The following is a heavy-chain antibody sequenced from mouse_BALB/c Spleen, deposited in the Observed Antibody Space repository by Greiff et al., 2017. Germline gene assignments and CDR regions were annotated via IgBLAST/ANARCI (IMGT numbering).Heavy chain of an antibody. V-gene: IGHV6-3*01. CDR1: GFTFSSYW. CDR3: TGGNFDY. J-gene: IGHJ2*01. Sequence: EVMLVESGGGLVQPGGSMKLSCVASGFTFSSYWMSWVRQSPEKGLEWVAEIRLKSDNYATHYTESVRGKFTITRDDSNSRLYLQMNSLRAEDTGIYYCTGGNFDYWGQGTTLTVSS. CDR2: IRLKSDNYAT.